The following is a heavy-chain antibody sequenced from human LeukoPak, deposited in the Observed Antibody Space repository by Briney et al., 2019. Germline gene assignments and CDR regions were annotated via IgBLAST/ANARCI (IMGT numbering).Heavy chain of an antibody. J-gene: IGHJ4*02. V-gene: IGHV1-18*01. CDR3: ARQYDYAWGSYRPYYFDY. CDR1: GYTFTSYG. CDR2: ISAYNGNT. Sequence: ASVKVSCKASGYTFTSYGISWVRQAPGQGLEWMGWISAYNGNTNYAQKLQGRVTMTTDTSTSTAYMELRSLRSDDTAAYYCARQYDYAWGSYRPYYFDYWGQGTLVTVSS. D-gene: IGHD3-16*02.